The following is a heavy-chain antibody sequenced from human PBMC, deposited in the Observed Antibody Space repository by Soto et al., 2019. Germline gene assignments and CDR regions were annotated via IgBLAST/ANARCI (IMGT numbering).Heavy chain of an antibody. CDR2: IYYSGST. J-gene: IGHJ6*02. Sequence: LSLTCTVSGGSVSSGSYYWSWIRQPPGKGLEWIGYIYYSGSTNYNPSLKSRVTISVDTSKNQFSLKLSSVTAADTAVYYCARDLQKSYYYYGMDVWGQGTTVTVSS. CDR3: ARDLQKSYYYYGMDV. CDR1: GGSVSSGSYY. V-gene: IGHV4-61*01.